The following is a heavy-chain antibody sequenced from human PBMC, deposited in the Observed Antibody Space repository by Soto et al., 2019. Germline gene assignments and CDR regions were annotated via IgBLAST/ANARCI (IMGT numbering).Heavy chain of an antibody. V-gene: IGHV4-39*01. CDR2: IDYSGST. CDR3: ARQVGLEQLGSGY. Sequence: QLQLQESGPGLVKPSETLSLTCTVSGGSISSSSYYWGWIRQPPGKGLEWIWSIDYSGSTYYNPSLTCRVTIAVDTSKNQFALKLSSVTAADTAVYYCARQVGLEQLGSGYWGQGTLVTVSS. CDR1: GGSISSSSYY. D-gene: IGHD6-13*01. J-gene: IGHJ4*02.